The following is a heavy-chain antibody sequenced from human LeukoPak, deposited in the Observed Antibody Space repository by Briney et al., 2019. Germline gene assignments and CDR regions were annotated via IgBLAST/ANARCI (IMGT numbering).Heavy chain of an antibody. J-gene: IGHJ4*02. D-gene: IGHD4-17*01. Sequence: PGGSLRLSGAASGFTFSSYEMNWVRQAPGKGLEWVSGISGSGGSTYYADSVKGRFTISRDNSKNTLYLQMNSLRAEDTAVYYCANLRYDYWGQGTLVTVSS. CDR3: ANLRYDY. V-gene: IGHV3-23*01. CDR2: ISGSGGST. CDR1: GFTFSSYE.